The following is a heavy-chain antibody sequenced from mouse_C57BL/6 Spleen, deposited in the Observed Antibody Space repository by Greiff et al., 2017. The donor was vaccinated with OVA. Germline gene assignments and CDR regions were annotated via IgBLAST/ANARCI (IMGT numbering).Heavy chain of an antibody. CDR1: GYTFTSYW. Sequence: QVQLQQPGAELVRPGSSVKLSCKASGYTFTSYWMHWVKQRPIQGLEWIGNIDPSDSETHYNQKFKDKATLTVDKSSSTAYMQLSSLTSEDSAVYYCARYSSYDHDRFDYWGQGTTLTVSS. J-gene: IGHJ2*01. V-gene: IGHV1-52*01. CDR3: ARYSSYDHDRFDY. CDR2: IDPSDSET. D-gene: IGHD2-4*01.